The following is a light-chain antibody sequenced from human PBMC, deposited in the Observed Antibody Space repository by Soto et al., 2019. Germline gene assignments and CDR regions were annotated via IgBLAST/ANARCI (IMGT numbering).Light chain of an antibody. CDR3: QQYGRP. V-gene: IGKV3-20*01. Sequence: EIVLTQSPGTLSLSPGERATLSCRARQSVTSDYLAWYQQKPGQAPRLLIHGASSRPTGIPDRFSGSGSGTDFTLTISRLEPEDFAVYYCQQYGRPFGQGTKVEIK. CDR1: QSVTSDY. J-gene: IGKJ1*01. CDR2: GAS.